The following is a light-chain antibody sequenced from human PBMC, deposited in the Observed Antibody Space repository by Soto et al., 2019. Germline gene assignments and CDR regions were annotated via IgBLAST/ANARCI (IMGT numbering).Light chain of an antibody. CDR3: QQYHTXWWT. Sequence: DIQMTQSPSTLSASVGDRVTITCRAGQTIINWLAWYQQKPGKAPKLLIYKASTLEGEVPSRFSGSGSETEFTLTINSLQPDDSATYYFQQYHTXWWTFGQGTKV. CDR2: KAS. V-gene: IGKV1-5*03. J-gene: IGKJ1*01. CDR1: QTIINW.